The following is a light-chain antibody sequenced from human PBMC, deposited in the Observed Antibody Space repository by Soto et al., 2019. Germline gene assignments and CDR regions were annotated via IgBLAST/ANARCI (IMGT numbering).Light chain of an antibody. CDR1: SSDVGGYNY. CDR2: DDN. CDR3: GSWDSSLSAYV. Sequence: QSVLTQPASVSGSPGQSITISCTGTSSDVGGYNYVSWYQQHPGKAPKLMIYDDNKRPSGIPDRFSGSKSGTSATLGITGFQTGDEADYYCGSWDSSLSAYVFGTETKVTVL. J-gene: IGLJ1*01. V-gene: IGLV1-51*01.